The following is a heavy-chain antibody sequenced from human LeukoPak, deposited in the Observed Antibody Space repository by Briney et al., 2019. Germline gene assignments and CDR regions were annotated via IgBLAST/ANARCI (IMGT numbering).Heavy chain of an antibody. CDR1: GYTFTSYY. CDR2: ISAGNGNT. V-gene: IGHV1-3*01. J-gene: IGHJ4*02. Sequence: ASVKVSCKASGYTFTSYYMHWVRQAPGQGLELMGRISAGNGNTKFSQNFQDRVTITRDTSASTAYMELSSLTSEDTAVYYCARGEGYYYGDWGQGTLVTVSS. CDR3: ARGEGYYYGD. D-gene: IGHD3-10*01.